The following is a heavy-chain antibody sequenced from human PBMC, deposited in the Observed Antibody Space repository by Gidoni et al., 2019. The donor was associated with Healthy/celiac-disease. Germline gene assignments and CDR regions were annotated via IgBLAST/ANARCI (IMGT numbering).Heavy chain of an antibody. CDR3: ASGYCSGGSCYRVGSGNY. J-gene: IGHJ4*02. CDR1: GFTFRSYS. CDR2: ISSSSSYI. V-gene: IGHV3-21*01. D-gene: IGHD2-15*01. Sequence: EVQLVESGGGLVKPGGFLRLSCAASGFTFRSYSMNWVRQAPGKGLEWVASISSSSSYIYYADSVKGRFTISRDNAKNSLYLQMNSLRAEDTAVYYCASGYCSGGSCYRVGSGNYWGQGTLVTVSS.